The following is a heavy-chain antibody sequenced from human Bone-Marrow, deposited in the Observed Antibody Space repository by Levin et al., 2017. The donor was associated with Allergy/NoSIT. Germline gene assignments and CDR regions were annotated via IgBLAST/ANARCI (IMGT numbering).Heavy chain of an antibody. CDR1: GFSLSTSGVG. CDR2: IYWDDDK. Sequence: SGPTLVKPTQTLTLTCTFSGFSLSTSGVGVGWIRQPPGKALEWLALIYWDDDKRYSPSLKSRLTITKDTSKNQVVLTMTNMDPVDTATYYCAHISSGWYSGDAFDIWGQGTMVTVSS. CDR3: AHISSGWYSGDAFDI. V-gene: IGHV2-5*02. D-gene: IGHD6-19*01. J-gene: IGHJ3*02.